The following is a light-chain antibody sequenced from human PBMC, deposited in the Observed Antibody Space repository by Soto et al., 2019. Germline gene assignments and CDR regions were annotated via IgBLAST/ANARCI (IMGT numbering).Light chain of an antibody. CDR1: QDIRNY. V-gene: IGKV1-33*01. CDR2: DAS. J-gene: IGKJ3*01. Sequence: DIQMTQSPSSLSASVGDRVTITCQASQDIRNYLNWYQQKPGKAPHLLIFDASNLEGGVPSRFSGSVFRTHFTFTSNSLQPEDTATYYCQRYDNTPSFTFGPGTKVDV. CDR3: QRYDNTPSFT.